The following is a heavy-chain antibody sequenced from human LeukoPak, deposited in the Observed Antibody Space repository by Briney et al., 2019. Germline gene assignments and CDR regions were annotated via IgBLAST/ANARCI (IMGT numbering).Heavy chain of an antibody. CDR2: LYHSGST. CDR1: GYSISSGYY. V-gene: IGHV4-38-2*02. CDR3: ARDGSGWIGYFDY. D-gene: IGHD6-19*01. Sequence: PSETLSLTCAVSGYSISSGYYWGWIRQPPGKGLEWIGSLYHSGSTYYNSSLKSRVTISVDTSKNQFSLKLSSVTAADTAVYYCARDGSGWIGYFDYWGQGTLVTVPS. J-gene: IGHJ4*02.